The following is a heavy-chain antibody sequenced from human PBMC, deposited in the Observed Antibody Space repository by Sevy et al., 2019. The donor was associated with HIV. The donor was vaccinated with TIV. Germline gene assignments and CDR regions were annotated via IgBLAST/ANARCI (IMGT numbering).Heavy chain of an antibody. J-gene: IGHJ4*02. D-gene: IGHD2-2*01. CDR3: VRDGGCSSTSCLLYFDS. CDR1: GFTFSDYY. CDR2: ISGRSSYI. V-gene: IGHV3-21*06. Sequence: LSLTCAASGFTFSDYYMNWVRQAPGKGLEWVSSISGRSSYIHYADSVRGRFTISRDNAKNSLYLQMNSLRADDTAVYFCVRDGGCSSTSCLLYFDSWGQGALVTVSS.